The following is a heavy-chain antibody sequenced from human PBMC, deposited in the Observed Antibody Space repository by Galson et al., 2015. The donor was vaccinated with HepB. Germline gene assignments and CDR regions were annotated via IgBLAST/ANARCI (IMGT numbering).Heavy chain of an antibody. CDR3: AKDDGSGSYYLLGWFDP. J-gene: IGHJ5*02. V-gene: IGHV3-23*01. CDR1: GFTFSSYA. Sequence: SLRLSCAASGFTFSSYAMSWVRQAPGKGLEWVSAISGSGGSTYYADSVKGRFTFSRDNSKNTLYLQMNSLRAEDTAVYYCAKDDGSGSYYLLGWFDPWGQGTLVTVSS. CDR2: ISGSGGST. D-gene: IGHD3-10*01.